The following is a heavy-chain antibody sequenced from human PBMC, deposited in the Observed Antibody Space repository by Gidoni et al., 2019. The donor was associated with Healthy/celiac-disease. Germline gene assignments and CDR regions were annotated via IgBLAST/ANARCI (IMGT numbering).Heavy chain of an antibody. D-gene: IGHD3-3*01. Sequence: KPSETLSLTCTVSGGSISSSSYYWGWIRQPPGKGLEWIGSIYYSGSTYYNPSLKSRVTISVDTSKNQFSLKLSSVTAADTAVYYCARVRFLHNWFDPWGQGTLVTVSS. CDR2: IYYSGST. V-gene: IGHV4-39*01. J-gene: IGHJ5*02. CDR1: GGSISSSSYY. CDR3: ARVRFLHNWFDP.